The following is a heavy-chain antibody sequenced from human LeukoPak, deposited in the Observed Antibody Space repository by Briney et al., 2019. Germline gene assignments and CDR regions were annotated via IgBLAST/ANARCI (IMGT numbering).Heavy chain of an antibody. J-gene: IGHJ4*02. D-gene: IGHD2-2*01. V-gene: IGHV3-23*01. CDR2: ISGSGGST. CDR3: AKDGETYCSSTSCKPDY. Sequence: PGGSLRLSCAASGFTFSGYAMSWVRQAPGKGLEWVSAISGSGGSTYYADSVKGRFTISRDNSKNTLYLQMNSLRAEDTAVYYCAKDGETYCSSTSCKPDYWGQGTLVTVSS. CDR1: GFTFSGYA.